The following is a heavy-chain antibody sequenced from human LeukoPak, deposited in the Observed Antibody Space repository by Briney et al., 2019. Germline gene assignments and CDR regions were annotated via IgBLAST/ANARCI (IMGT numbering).Heavy chain of an antibody. CDR3: AKGLYYYDSSGSYYFDY. J-gene: IGHJ4*02. Sequence: GGSLRLSCAASGFTFSSYAMSWVRQAPGKGLEWVSAISGSGGSTYYADSVKGRFTISRDNSKNTLYLQMNSLRAEDTAVYYCAKGLYYYDSSGSYYFDYWGQGTLVTVSS. CDR1: GFTFSSYA. V-gene: IGHV3-23*01. CDR2: ISGSGGST. D-gene: IGHD3-22*01.